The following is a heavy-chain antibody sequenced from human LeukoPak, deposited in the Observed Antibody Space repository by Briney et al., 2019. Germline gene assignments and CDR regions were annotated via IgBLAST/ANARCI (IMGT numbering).Heavy chain of an antibody. D-gene: IGHD3-22*01. CDR1: GGSISNHY. V-gene: IGHV4-59*11. J-gene: IGHJ5*02. Sequence: TSETLSLTCTVSGGSISNHYWSWIRQAPGKGLEWIGYIYYSGSTNYNPSVKSRVTISVDTSKNQFSLRLSSVTAADTAVYYCAKHLTNAYYDMIWFDPWGQGTLVTVSS. CDR3: AKHLTNAYYDMIWFDP. CDR2: IYYSGST.